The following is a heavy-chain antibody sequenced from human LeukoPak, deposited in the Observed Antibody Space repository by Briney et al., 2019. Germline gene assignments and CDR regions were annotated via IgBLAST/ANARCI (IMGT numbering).Heavy chain of an antibody. Sequence: GGSLRLSCAASGFTFSNYWMHWVRQAPGKGLVWVSRIKSDGSSTTYADSVKGRFTISRDNSKNTLYLQMYSLRAEDTAVYYCAKIPYGDYVLDYYYYMDVWGKGTTVTISS. J-gene: IGHJ6*03. CDR3: AKIPYGDYVLDYYYYMDV. CDR2: IKSDGSST. D-gene: IGHD4-17*01. CDR1: GFTFSNYW. V-gene: IGHV3-74*01.